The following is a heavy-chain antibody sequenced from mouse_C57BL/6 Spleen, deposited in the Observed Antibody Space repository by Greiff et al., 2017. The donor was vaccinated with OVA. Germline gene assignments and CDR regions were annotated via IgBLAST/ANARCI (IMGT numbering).Heavy chain of an antibody. CDR3: ARRSLHGKGYFDV. CDR1: GYTFTDYN. J-gene: IGHJ1*03. V-gene: IGHV1-18*01. D-gene: IGHD2-1*01. Sequence: VQLQQSGPELVKPGASVKIPCKASGYTFTDYNMDWVKQSHGKSLEWIGDINPNNGGTIYNQKFKGKATLTVDKSSSTAYMELRSLTSEDTAVYYCARRSLHGKGYFDVWGTGTTVTVSS. CDR2: INPNNGGT.